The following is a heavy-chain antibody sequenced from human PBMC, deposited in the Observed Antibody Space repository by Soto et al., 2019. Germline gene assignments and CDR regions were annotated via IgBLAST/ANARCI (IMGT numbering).Heavy chain of an antibody. CDR3: AKHMDDSGYFYVEGADH. CDR1: GFTFGRYA. D-gene: IGHD3-22*01. V-gene: IGHV3-30*18. Sequence: VGSLRLSCVASGFTFGRYAMHWVRQFPGRGLEWVAVISYTGANTYYVGSVRGRFTISRDNSKNTLYLQMNSLRAEDTAMYYCAKHMDDSGYFYVEGADHWGQGTLVTVSS. J-gene: IGHJ4*02. CDR2: ISYTGANT.